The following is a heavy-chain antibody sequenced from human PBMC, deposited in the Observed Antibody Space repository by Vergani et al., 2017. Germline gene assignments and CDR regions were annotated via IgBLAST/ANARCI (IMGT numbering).Heavy chain of an antibody. J-gene: IGHJ2*01. CDR2: ISYDGSNK. CDR1: GFTFSSYA. Sequence: QVQLVESGGGVVQPGRSLRLSCAASGFTFSSYAMHWVRQAPGKGLEWVAVISYDGSNKYYADSVKGRFTISRDNSKNTLYLQMNSLRAEDTAVYYCGRDRLLIYWYFDLWGRGTLVTVSS. V-gene: IGHV3-30*04. CDR3: GRDRLLIYWYFDL. D-gene: IGHD5-18*01.